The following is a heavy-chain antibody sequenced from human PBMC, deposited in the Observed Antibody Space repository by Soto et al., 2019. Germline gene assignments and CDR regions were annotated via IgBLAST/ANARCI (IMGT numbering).Heavy chain of an antibody. J-gene: IGHJ3*02. CDR2: SIPIFGTA. D-gene: IGHD3-22*01. Sequence: QVQLVQSGAEVKKPGSSVKVSCKASGGTFSSYAISWVRQAPGQGLEWMGGSIPIFGTANYAQKFQGRVTITADESTSTAYMELSSLRSEDTAVYYCAREFYYDSSGYYAANAFDIWGQGTMVTVSS. V-gene: IGHV1-69*12. CDR3: AREFYYDSSGYYAANAFDI. CDR1: GGTFSSYA.